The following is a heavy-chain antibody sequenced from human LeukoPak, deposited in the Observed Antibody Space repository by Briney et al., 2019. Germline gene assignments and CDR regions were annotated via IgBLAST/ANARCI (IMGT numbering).Heavy chain of an antibody. J-gene: IGHJ6*02. CDR1: GYTFTSYG. D-gene: IGHD3-22*01. Sequence: ASVKVSCKASGYTFTSYGISWVRQAPGQGLEWMGWISAYNGNTNYAQELQGRVTMTTDTSTSTAYMELRSLRSDDTAVYYCARDQVVIYCYYGMDVWGQGTTVTVSS. CDR2: ISAYNGNT. CDR3: ARDQVVIYCYYGMDV. V-gene: IGHV1-18*01.